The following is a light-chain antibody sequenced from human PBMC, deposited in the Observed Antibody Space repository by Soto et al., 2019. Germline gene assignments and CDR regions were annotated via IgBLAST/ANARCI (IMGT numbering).Light chain of an antibody. CDR1: QSVSSY. CDR3: QQRSNWPPLT. V-gene: IGKV3-11*01. Sequence: EIVLTQSPATLSLSPGERATLSCRASQSVSSYLAWYQQKPGQAPMLLIYDASNRATGIPARFSGSGSGTDFTLTISSLEPEDFAVYYCQQRSNWPPLTFGGGTTGESK. J-gene: IGKJ4*01. CDR2: DAS.